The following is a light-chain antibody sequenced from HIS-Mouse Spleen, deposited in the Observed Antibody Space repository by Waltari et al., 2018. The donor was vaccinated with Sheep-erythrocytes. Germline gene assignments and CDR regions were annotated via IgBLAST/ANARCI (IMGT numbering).Light chain of an antibody. V-gene: IGKV1-12*01. Sequence: DIQMTQSPSSVSASVGDRVPITCRASQGISSWLAWYQRKPGKAPKPLIYAGSRLQSGVPSRFSGSGSGTDFTLTISSLQPEDFATYYCQQANSFPITFGQGTRLEIK. CDR3: QQANSFPIT. J-gene: IGKJ5*01. CDR2: AGS. CDR1: QGISSW.